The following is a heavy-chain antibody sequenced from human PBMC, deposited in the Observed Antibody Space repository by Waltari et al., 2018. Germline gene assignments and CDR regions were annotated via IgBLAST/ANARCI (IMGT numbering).Heavy chain of an antibody. Sequence: QVQLQESGPGLVKPSETLSLTCTVSGGSISGYYWSWIRKPAGQGTEWIGRIYTSGSTNYNPSLKSRVTMSVDTSKNQFSLKLSSVTAADTAVYYCARRLERRNYYYYMDVWGKGTTVTISS. CDR3: ARRLERRNYYYYMDV. J-gene: IGHJ6*03. CDR1: GGSISGYY. V-gene: IGHV4-4*07. CDR2: IYTSGST. D-gene: IGHD1-1*01.